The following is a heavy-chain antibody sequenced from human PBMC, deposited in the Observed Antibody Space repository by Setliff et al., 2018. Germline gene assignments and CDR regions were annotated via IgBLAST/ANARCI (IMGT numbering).Heavy chain of an antibody. J-gene: IGHJ4*02. CDR2: IKQDGSEK. Sequence: PGGSLRLSCAASGFPFSTYWLNWVRQAPGKGLEWVANIKQDGSEKYYVDSVKGRFTVARDNAQSSLYLQISSLRVEDTAVYYCVRDKDKDFDFWGQGTLVTVSS. V-gene: IGHV3-7*03. CDR1: GFPFSTYW. CDR3: VRDKDKDFDF.